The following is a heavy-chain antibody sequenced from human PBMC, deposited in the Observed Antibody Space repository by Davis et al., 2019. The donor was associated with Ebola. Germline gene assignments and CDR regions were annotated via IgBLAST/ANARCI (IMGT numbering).Heavy chain of an antibody. CDR3: AKKVRWYYFDY. V-gene: IGHV3-21*04. CDR1: GFTFSSYS. Sequence: GESLKISCAASGFTFSSYSMNWVRQAPGKGLEWVSSISSSSSYIYYADSVKGRFTISRDNAKNSLYLQMNSLRAEDTAVYYCAKKVRWYYFDYGGQGTLVTVSS. D-gene: IGHD6-13*01. J-gene: IGHJ4*02. CDR2: ISSSSSYI.